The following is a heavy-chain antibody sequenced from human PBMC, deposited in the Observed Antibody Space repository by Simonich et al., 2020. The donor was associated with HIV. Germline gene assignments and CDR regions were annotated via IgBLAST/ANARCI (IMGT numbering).Heavy chain of an antibody. CDR3: ARRPPITGRGFDI. J-gene: IGHJ3*02. CDR1: GGSFSGYY. Sequence: QVQLQQWGAGLVKPSETLSLTCAVYGGSFSGYYWTWIRQPPGKGLEWIGEINHSGRTNYNPSLKSRVTISVDTSKNQFSLKLSSVTAADTAMYYCARRPPITGRGFDIWGQGTMVTVSS. CDR2: INHSGRT. V-gene: IGHV4-34*02. D-gene: IGHD3-10*01.